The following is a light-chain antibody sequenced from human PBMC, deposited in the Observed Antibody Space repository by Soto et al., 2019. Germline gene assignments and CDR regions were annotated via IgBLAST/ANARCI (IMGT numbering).Light chain of an antibody. CDR2: DAS. CDR1: DDISNY. CDR3: QQYANLPLT. Sequence: DIQMTQSPSSLSASVGDRVTITCQASDDISNYLNWYQQKPGKAPKVLIYDASHLESGVPSRFSGGESWTEFTFSISSLQAEDSATYYCQQYANLPLTFGPGTKVDIK. J-gene: IGKJ3*01. V-gene: IGKV1-33*01.